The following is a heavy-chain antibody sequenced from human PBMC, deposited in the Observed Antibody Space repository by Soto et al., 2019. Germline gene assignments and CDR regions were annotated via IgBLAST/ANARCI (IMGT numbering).Heavy chain of an antibody. CDR1: RYGFTDYS. V-gene: IGHV1-2*02. J-gene: IGHJ6*04. D-gene: IGHD1-20*01. CDR2: INPNSGGT. Sequence: ASVNASCKAPRYGFTDYSIQWLRQAPGQGLEWMGWINPNSGGTKYAQKFRGRVTMTRDTSISTAYMELSRLTSDDTAVYYCARHLRGITHGMDVGGKGTTVTVS. CDR3: ARHLRGITHGMDV.